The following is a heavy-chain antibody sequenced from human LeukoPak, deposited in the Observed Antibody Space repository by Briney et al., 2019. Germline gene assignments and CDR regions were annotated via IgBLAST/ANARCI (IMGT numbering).Heavy chain of an antibody. CDR3: ARALLDVAEDY. Sequence: SETLSLTCTVSGDSISSYYWNWIRQPAGKGLEWIGRIYTSGSPNYNPSLKSRVTMSIDTSKNQFSLKLSSVTAADTAVYYCARALLDVAEDYWGQGTLVTVSS. J-gene: IGHJ4*02. V-gene: IGHV4-4*07. CDR1: GDSISSYY. CDR2: IYTSGSP. D-gene: IGHD6-19*01.